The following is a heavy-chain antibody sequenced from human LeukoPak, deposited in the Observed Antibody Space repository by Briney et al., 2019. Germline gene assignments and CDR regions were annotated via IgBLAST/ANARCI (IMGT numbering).Heavy chain of an antibody. V-gene: IGHV3-64D*06. CDR3: VKSYYDILTGYSPLGGYFDY. Sequence: GGSLRLSCSAPGFTFSSYAMHWVPQAPGKGLEYVSAISSNGGSTYYADSVKGRFTISRDNSKNTLYLQMSSLRAEDTAVYYCVKSYYDILTGYSPLGGYFDYWGQGTLVTVSS. D-gene: IGHD3-9*01. CDR2: ISSNGGST. CDR1: GFTFSSYA. J-gene: IGHJ4*02.